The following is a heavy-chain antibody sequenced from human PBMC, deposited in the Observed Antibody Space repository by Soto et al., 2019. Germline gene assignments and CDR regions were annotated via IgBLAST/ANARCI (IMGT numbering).Heavy chain of an antibody. V-gene: IGHV3-30*18. CDR2: ISYDGSNK. Sequence: QVQLVESGGGVVQPGRSLRLSCAASGFTFSSYGMHWVRQAPGKGLEWVAVISYDGSNKYYADSVKGRFTISRDNSKNTLYLQMNSLRAEVTAVYYCAKDPRAAYGHLFYYYGMDVWGQGTTVTVSS. CDR3: AKDPRAAYGHLFYYYGMDV. J-gene: IGHJ6*02. CDR1: GFTFSSYG. D-gene: IGHD3-10*01.